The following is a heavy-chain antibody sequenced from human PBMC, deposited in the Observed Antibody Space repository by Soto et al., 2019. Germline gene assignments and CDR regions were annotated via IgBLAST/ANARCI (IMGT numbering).Heavy chain of an antibody. Sequence: PSQTLSLTCAISGDSVSSNSAAWNWIRQSPSRGLEWLGRTYYRSKWYNDYAVSVKSRITINPDTSKNQFSLQLNSVTPEDTAVYYCARATIIQSDCISTSCPRAFDYWGQGTLVTVSS. CDR1: GDSVSSNSAA. CDR3: ARATIIQSDCISTSCPRAFDY. CDR2: TYYRSKWYN. D-gene: IGHD2-2*01. V-gene: IGHV6-1*01. J-gene: IGHJ4*02.